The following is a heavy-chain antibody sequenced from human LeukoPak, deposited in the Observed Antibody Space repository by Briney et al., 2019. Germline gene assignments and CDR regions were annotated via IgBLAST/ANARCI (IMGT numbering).Heavy chain of an antibody. V-gene: IGHV1-18*01. J-gene: IGHJ5*02. CDR2: ISAYNGNT. CDR1: GYTFTSYG. Sequence: GASVKVSCKASGYTFTSYGISWVRQAPGQGLEWMGWISAYNGNTNYAQQLQGRVTMTTDTSTSTAYMELRSLRSHDTAVYYCARSRPFINWFDPWGQGTLVTVSS. CDR3: ARSRPFINWFDP.